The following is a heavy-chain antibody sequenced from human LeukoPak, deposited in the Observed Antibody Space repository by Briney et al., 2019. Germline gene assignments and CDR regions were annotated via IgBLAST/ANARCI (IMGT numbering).Heavy chain of an antibody. CDR2: IYSGGTT. V-gene: IGHV3-66*01. CDR3: ARDQYSYAHAAH. Sequence: PGGSLRLSCAASGFTVSSNYMSWVRQAPGKGLEWVSVIYSGGTTYYADSVKGTFTISRDNSKNTLHLQMNSLRAEDTAVYYCARDQYSYAHAAHWGQGTLVTVSS. CDR1: GFTVSSNY. J-gene: IGHJ4*02. D-gene: IGHD5-18*01.